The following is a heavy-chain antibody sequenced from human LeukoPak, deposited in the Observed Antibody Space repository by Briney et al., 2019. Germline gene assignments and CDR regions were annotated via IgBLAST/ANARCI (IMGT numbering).Heavy chain of an antibody. CDR2: VSSGSNTI. V-gene: IGHV3-48*02. CDR3: VRDWYFDL. Sequence: GGSLRLSCAASGFPFSSYRLNWVGQAPPKGLEWVSYVSSGSNTIYYEESVKGRFTISRDNAKNSLYLQMNSLRDEDTAVYSCVRDWYFDLWGRGTRVTVSS. J-gene: IGHJ2*01. CDR1: GFPFSSYR.